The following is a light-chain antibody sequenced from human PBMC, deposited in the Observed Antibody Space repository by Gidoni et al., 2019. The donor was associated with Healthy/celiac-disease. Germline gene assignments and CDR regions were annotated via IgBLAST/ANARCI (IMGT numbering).Light chain of an antibody. CDR1: QSISSY. Sequence: DIQMTQSPSSLSASVGDRVTITCRASQSISSYLNWYQQKPGKAPKLLIYAASSLQSGVPSRSSGSGSGTDFTLTISSLHPEDFATYYCQQSYSTPRTFGQGTKVEIK. J-gene: IGKJ1*01. V-gene: IGKV1-39*01. CDR3: QQSYSTPRT. CDR2: AAS.